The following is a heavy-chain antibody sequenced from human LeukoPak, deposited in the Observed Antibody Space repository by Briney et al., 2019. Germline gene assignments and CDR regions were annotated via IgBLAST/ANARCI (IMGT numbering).Heavy chain of an antibody. J-gene: IGHJ5*02. CDR2: ISYDGSNK. Sequence: GRSLRLSCAASGFTFSSHGMHWVRQAPGKGLEWVAVISYDGSNKYYADSVKGRFTISRDNSKNTLYLQMNSLRAEDTAVYYCAKDGGSYYLLNWFDPWGQGTLVTVSS. V-gene: IGHV3-30*18. D-gene: IGHD1-26*01. CDR3: AKDGGSYYLLNWFDP. CDR1: GFTFSSHG.